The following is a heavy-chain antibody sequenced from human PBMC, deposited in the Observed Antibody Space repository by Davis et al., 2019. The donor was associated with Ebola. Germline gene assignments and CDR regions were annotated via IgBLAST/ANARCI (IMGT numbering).Heavy chain of an antibody. CDR3: AREGWLPL. D-gene: IGHD5-12*01. CDR1: GGFVSSGGYS. Sequence: SETLSLTCAVSGGFVSSGGYSWSWVRQPPGKGLEWIGEIYHSGSTNYNPSLKSRVTISVDKSKNQFSLKLSSVTAADTAVYYCAREGWLPLWGQGTLVTVSS. J-gene: IGHJ4*02. V-gene: IGHV4-61*08. CDR2: IYHSGST.